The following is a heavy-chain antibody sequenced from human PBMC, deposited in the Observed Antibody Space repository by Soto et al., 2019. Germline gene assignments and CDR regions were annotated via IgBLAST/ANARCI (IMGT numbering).Heavy chain of an antibody. J-gene: IGHJ6*02. CDR2: INSDGSST. CDR3: ARGGWVAVAGSYYYYYGMDV. D-gene: IGHD6-19*01. V-gene: IGHV3-74*01. Sequence: GGSLRLSCAASGFTFSSYWMHWVRQAPGKGLVWVSRINSDGSSTSYADSVKGRFTISRDNAKNTLYLQMNSLRAEDTAVYYCARGGWVAVAGSYYYYYGMDVWGQGTTVTV. CDR1: GFTFSSYW.